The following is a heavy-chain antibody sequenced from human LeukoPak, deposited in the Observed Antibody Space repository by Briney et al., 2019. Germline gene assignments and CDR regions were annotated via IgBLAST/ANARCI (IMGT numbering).Heavy chain of an antibody. J-gene: IGHJ4*02. V-gene: IGHV4-34*01. Sequence: SETLSLTCAVYGGSFSGYYWSWIRQPPGKGLEWIGEINHSGSTNYNPSRKSRVTISVDTSKTQFSLKLSSVTAADTAVYYCARSRLHPIIFDYWGQGTLVTVSS. CDR2: INHSGST. D-gene: IGHD5-24*01. CDR3: ARSRLHPIIFDY. CDR1: GGSFSGYY.